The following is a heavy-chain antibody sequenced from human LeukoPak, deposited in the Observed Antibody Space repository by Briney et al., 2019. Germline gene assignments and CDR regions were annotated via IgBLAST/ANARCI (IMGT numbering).Heavy chain of an antibody. Sequence: PGGSLRLSCAASGFTLSSYAMSWVRQAPGKGLEWVSAISGSGGSTYYADSVKGRFTISRDNSKNTLYLQMNSLRTEDTAVYYCAKERVVVVAATQPAFFDYWGQGTLVTVSS. J-gene: IGHJ4*02. CDR3: AKERVVVVAATQPAFFDY. V-gene: IGHV3-23*01. CDR2: ISGSGGST. D-gene: IGHD2-15*01. CDR1: GFTLSSYA.